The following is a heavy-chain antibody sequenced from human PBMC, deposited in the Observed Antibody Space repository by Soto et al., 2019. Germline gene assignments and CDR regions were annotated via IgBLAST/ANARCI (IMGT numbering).Heavy chain of an antibody. CDR2: IYYSGST. D-gene: IGHD2-2*01. J-gene: IGHJ6*02. Sequence: LSLTCTVSGGSISSSIYYWGWIRQPPGKGLEWIGSIYYSGSTYYNPSLKSRVTISVDTSKNQFSLKLSSVTAADTAVYYCARSTSCYGCDYYYYGMDVWGQGTTVTVSS. CDR3: ARSTSCYGCDYYYYGMDV. CDR1: GGSISSSIYY. V-gene: IGHV4-39*01.